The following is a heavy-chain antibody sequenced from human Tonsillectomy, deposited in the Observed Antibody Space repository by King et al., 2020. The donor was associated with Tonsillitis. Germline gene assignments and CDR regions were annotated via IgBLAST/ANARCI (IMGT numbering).Heavy chain of an antibody. V-gene: IGHV3-23*04. CDR2: ISAVGGST. Sequence: VQLVESGGGLVQPGGSLRLSCAASGFTFSTYAIIWVRQAPGKGLEWVSTISAVGGSTYYAASVKGRFTISRDNSKNTLYLQMNSLRVEDTAVYFCAKEKSSSSLPDVWGQGTTVTVSS. CDR1: GFTFSTYA. D-gene: IGHD6-13*01. J-gene: IGHJ6*02. CDR3: AKEKSSSSLPDV.